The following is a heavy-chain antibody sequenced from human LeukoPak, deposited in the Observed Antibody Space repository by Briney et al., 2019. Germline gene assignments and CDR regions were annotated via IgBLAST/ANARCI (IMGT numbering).Heavy chain of an antibody. CDR3: ARVGDGYNFDY. V-gene: IGHV4-34*09. D-gene: IGHD5-24*01. J-gene: IGHJ4*02. CDR1: GGSFSGYY. CDR2: IYYSGST. Sequence: SETLSLTCAVYGGSFSGYYWSWIRQPPGKGLEWIGYIYYSGSTYYNPSLKSRVTISVDTSKNQFSLKLSSVTAADTAVYYCARVGDGYNFDYWGQGTLVTVSS.